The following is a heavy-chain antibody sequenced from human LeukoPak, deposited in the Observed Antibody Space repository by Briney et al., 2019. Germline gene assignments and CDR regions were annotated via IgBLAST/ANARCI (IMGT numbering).Heavy chain of an antibody. J-gene: IGHJ6*03. CDR3: ARLRRLGWPHYMDV. CDR1: GGSISSYY. V-gene: IGHV4-59*08. D-gene: IGHD5-24*01. CDR2: IYYSGST. Sequence: SETLSLTCTVSGGSISSYYWSWIRQPPGKGLEWSGYIYYSGSTNYNPSLKSRVTISVDTSKNQFSLKLSSVTAADTAVYYCARLRRLGWPHYMDVWGKGTTVTVSS.